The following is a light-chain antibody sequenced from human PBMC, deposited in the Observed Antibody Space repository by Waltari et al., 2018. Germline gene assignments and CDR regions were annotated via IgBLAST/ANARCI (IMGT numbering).Light chain of an antibody. CDR1: QSVSSY. V-gene: IGKV3-11*01. J-gene: IGKJ4*01. Sequence: EIVLTQSPATLSLSPGERATLSCRASQSVSSYLAWYQQKPGQAPRLLIYDASNRATGITARFSGSGSVTDFTLTISSLEPEDFAVYYCQQRSNWPRLTFGGGTKVEIK. CDR3: QQRSNWPRLT. CDR2: DAS.